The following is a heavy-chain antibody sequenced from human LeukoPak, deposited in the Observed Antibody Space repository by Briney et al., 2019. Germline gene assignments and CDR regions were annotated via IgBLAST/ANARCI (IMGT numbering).Heavy chain of an antibody. V-gene: IGHV3-11*01. CDR3: ARVLVYYDFWSGYYAAPYFDY. CDR1: GFTFSDYY. Sequence: GSLRLSCAASGFTFSDYYMSWIRQAPGKGLEWVSYISSSGSTIYYADSVKGRFTISRDNAKNSLYLQMNSLRAEDTAVYYCARVLVYYDFWSGYYAAPYFDYWGQGTLVTVSS. CDR2: ISSSGSTI. D-gene: IGHD3-3*01. J-gene: IGHJ4*02.